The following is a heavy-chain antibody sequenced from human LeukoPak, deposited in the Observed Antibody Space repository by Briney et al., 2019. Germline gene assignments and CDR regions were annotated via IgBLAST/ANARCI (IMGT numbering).Heavy chain of an antibody. J-gene: IGHJ6*02. CDR2: LNPNTLVT. V-gene: IGHV1-2*02. D-gene: IGHD4-23*01. CDR3: ARKDGGRDGMDV. CDR1: GYTFTDYY. Sequence: ASVKVSCRASGYTFTDYYMHWVRQAPGQGLEWTGWLNPNTLVTNYAQHFQGRVSMTWDTSISTGYMDLHSLTSDDTAVYYCARKDGGRDGMDVWGQGTTVTVSS.